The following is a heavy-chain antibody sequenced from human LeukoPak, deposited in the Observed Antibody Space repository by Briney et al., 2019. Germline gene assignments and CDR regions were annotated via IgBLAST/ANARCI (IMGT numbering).Heavy chain of an antibody. Sequence: GGSLRLSCAASGFTFNSYGMHWVRQAPGKGLEWVAVIWYDGSNKYYADSVKGRFTISRDNSKNTLYLQMNSLRAEDTAVYYCARGGESPSNWGQGTLVTVSS. V-gene: IGHV3-33*01. CDR3: ARGGESPSN. CDR1: GFTFNSYG. CDR2: IWYDGSNK. D-gene: IGHD3-10*01. J-gene: IGHJ4*02.